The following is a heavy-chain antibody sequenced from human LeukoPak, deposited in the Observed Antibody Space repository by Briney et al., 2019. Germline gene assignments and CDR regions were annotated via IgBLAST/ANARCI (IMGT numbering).Heavy chain of an antibody. CDR3: ARREGSGNTRRSYYYYYMDV. CDR1: GGSFSGYY. CDR2: INHSGST. Sequence: PSETLSLTCAVYGGSFSGYYWSWIRQPPGKGLEWIGEINHSGSTNYNPSLKSRVTISVDTSKNQFSLKLSSVTAADTAVYYCARREGSGNTRRSYYYYYMDVWGKGTTVTVSS. D-gene: IGHD6-19*01. J-gene: IGHJ6*03. V-gene: IGHV4-34*01.